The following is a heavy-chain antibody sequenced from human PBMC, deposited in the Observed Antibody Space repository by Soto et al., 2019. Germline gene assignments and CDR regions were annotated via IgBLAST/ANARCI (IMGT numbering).Heavy chain of an antibody. V-gene: IGHV3-23*01. D-gene: IGHD1-26*01. CDR1: GFTFSSYA. Sequence: GGSLRLSCAASGFTFSSYAMSWVRQAPGKGLEWVSAISGSGGSTYYADSVKGRFTISRDNSKNTLYLQMNSLRAEDTAVYYCALTAGPSYALEYFQHWGQGTLVTVSS. J-gene: IGHJ1*01. CDR2: ISGSGGST. CDR3: ALTAGPSYALEYFQH.